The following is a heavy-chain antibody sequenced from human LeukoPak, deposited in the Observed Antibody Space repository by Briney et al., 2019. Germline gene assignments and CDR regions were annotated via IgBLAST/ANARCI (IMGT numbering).Heavy chain of an antibody. CDR2: IYYSGSA. V-gene: IGHV4-59*01. Sequence: SETLSLTCTVSGGSISSYYWSWIRQPPGKGLEWIGYIYYSGSATYNPSLKSRVTISVDTSKNQLSLKLSSLTAADTAVYYCARVPYGSGENWFDLWGQGALVTVSS. CDR3: ARVPYGSGENWFDL. J-gene: IGHJ5*02. D-gene: IGHD3-10*01. CDR1: GGSISSYY.